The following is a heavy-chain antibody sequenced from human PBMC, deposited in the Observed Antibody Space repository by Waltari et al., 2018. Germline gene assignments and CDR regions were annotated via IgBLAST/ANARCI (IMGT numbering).Heavy chain of an antibody. D-gene: IGHD3-22*01. V-gene: IGHV1-69*01. CDR1: GGTFSSYA. Sequence: QVQLVQSGAEVKKPGSSVKVSCKASGGTFSSYAISWVRQAPGPGLEWMGGIIPIFGTANYAQKFQGRVTITADESTSTAYMELSSLRSEDTAVYYCARVGNYYDSSGYYLDAFDIWGQGTMVTVSS. CDR2: IIPIFGTA. J-gene: IGHJ3*02. CDR3: ARVGNYYDSSGYYLDAFDI.